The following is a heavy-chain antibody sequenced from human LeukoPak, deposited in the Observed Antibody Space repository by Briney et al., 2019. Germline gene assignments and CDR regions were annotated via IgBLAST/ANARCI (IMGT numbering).Heavy chain of an antibody. Sequence: GASVKVSCKASGGTFSGHAISWVRQAPGQGLEWMGGIIPIFGTANYAQKFQGSVTITADESTSTAYMELSSLRSEDTAVYYCARSGGPVVSLFSSGYYRAYYYHYMDVWGKGTTVTVSS. J-gene: IGHJ6*03. CDR3: ARSGGPVVSLFSSGYYRAYYYHYMDV. D-gene: IGHD3-3*01. CDR1: GGTFSGHA. V-gene: IGHV1-69*13. CDR2: IIPIFGTA.